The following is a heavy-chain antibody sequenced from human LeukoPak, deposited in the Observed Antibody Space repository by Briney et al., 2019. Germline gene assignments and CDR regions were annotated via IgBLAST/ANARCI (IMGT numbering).Heavy chain of an antibody. Sequence: PSETLSLTCTVSGGSISSYYWSWTRQPAGKGLEWIGRIYTSGSTNYNPSLKSRVTMSVDTSKNQFSLKLSSVTAADTAVYYCARDGWYGDYIYAFDIWGQGTMVTVSS. CDR2: IYTSGST. J-gene: IGHJ3*02. D-gene: IGHD4-17*01. CDR3: ARDGWYGDYIYAFDI. CDR1: GGSISSYY. V-gene: IGHV4-4*07.